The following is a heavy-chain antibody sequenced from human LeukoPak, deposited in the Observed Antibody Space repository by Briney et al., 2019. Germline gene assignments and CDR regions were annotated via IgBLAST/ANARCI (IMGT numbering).Heavy chain of an antibody. J-gene: IGHJ4*02. Sequence: PSETLSLTCTVSGGSISSYYWSWIRQPPGKGLEWIGYIYNSGNTNNPSLKSRVTISGDTSKNQFSLKLRSVTAADTAMYYCAREISSSSGFDYWGQGTLVTVSS. V-gene: IGHV4-59*01. D-gene: IGHD6-6*01. CDR2: IYNSGNT. CDR1: GGSISSYY. CDR3: AREISSSSGFDY.